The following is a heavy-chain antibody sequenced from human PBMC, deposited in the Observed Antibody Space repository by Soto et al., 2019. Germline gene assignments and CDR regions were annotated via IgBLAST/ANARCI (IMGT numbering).Heavy chain of an antibody. Sequence: EVQLVESGGGLVQPGGSLSLSCAASGFTLSSYSMNWVRQAPGKGLGWVSYISSSSSTIYYADSVKGRFTISRDNAKNSLYLQMNSLRDEDTAVYYCARAVLSVAANYYYYGMDVWGQGTTVTVSS. J-gene: IGHJ6*02. CDR1: GFTLSSYS. D-gene: IGHD6-19*01. CDR2: ISSSSSTI. V-gene: IGHV3-48*02. CDR3: ARAVLSVAANYYYYGMDV.